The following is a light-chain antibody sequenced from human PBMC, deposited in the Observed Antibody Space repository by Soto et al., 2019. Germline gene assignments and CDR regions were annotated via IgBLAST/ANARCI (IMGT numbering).Light chain of an antibody. CDR2: GAS. Sequence: EIVMTQSPATLSVSPGETATLSCGASQSVSTSLAWYQQKPGQAPRLLISGASTRATGVPARFSDSGSETEFTLTISILQSKDFAVYYCQQYNNWWTFGQGTKVEIK. V-gene: IGKV3-15*01. J-gene: IGKJ1*01. CDR3: QQYNNWWT. CDR1: QSVSTS.